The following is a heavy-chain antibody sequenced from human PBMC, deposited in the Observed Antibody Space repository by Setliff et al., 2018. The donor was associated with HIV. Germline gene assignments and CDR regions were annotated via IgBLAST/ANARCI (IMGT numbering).Heavy chain of an antibody. CDR2: SDWDDDK. J-gene: IGHJ2*01. CDR3: AHTFTDSWYFDV. CDR1: GFSLSTSGTC. Sequence: SGPTLVNPTQTLTLTCTFSGFSLSTSGTCVSWIRQPPGKALEWLARSDWDDDKYYSTSLKTRLTISKDTSKNQVVLTMTNMDPVDTATFYCAHTFTDSWYFDVWGRGTLVTVSS. V-gene: IGHV2-70*12. D-gene: IGHD2-21*02.